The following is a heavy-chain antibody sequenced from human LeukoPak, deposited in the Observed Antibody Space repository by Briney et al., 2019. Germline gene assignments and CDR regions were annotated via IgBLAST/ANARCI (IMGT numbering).Heavy chain of an antibody. CDR3: ARAGQAAGAYVFDY. Sequence: PSETLSLTCTVSGDSVSSGSYYWSWIRQPPGKGLEWIGYIYYSGSTNYNPSLKSRVTISVDTSKNQFSLKLSSVTAADTAVYYCARAGQAAGAYVFDYRGQGTLVTVSS. CDR2: IYYSGST. V-gene: IGHV4-61*01. CDR1: GDSVSSGSYY. D-gene: IGHD6-13*01. J-gene: IGHJ4*02.